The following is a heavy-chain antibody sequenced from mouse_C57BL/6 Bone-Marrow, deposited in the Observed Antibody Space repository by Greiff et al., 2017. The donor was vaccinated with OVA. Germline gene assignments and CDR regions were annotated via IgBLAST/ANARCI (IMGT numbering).Heavy chain of an antibody. J-gene: IGHJ1*03. Sequence: EVQLVESGGGLVQPGGSLSLSCAASGFTFTDYYMSWVRQPPGKALEWLGFIRNKANGYTTEYSASVQGRFTISRDNSQSILYLQMNALRAEDSATYYCARTVVATHWYFDVWGTGTTVTVSS. CDR2: IRNKANGYTT. V-gene: IGHV7-3*01. D-gene: IGHD1-1*01. CDR3: ARTVVATHWYFDV. CDR1: GFTFTDYY.